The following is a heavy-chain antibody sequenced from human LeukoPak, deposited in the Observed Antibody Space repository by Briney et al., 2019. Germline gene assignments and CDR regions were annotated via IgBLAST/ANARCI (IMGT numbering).Heavy chain of an antibody. CDR1: GFTFSSYA. CDR2: ISGSGGSR. V-gene: IGHV3-23*01. Sequence: GGSLRLSCVASGFTFSSYAMSWVRQAPGKGLKWGSAISGSGGSRYYADPVKGRFTISRDNSKNTLYVQMNSLRAEDTAVYYCAKDACSGGSCYDDYWGQGTLVTVSS. D-gene: IGHD2-15*01. J-gene: IGHJ4*02. CDR3: AKDACSGGSCYDDY.